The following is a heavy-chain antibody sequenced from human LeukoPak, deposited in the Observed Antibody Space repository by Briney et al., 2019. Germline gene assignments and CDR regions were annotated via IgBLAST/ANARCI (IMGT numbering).Heavy chain of an antibody. Sequence: SETLSLTCTVSGGSISSYYWSWIRQPPGKGLEWIGYTYYSGSTNYNPSLKSRVTISVDTSKNQFSLKLSSVTAADTAVYYCARQLDIAAAEYYYYYMDVWGKGTTVTVSS. CDR3: ARQLDIAAAEYYYYYMDV. CDR1: GGSISSYY. D-gene: IGHD6-13*01. J-gene: IGHJ6*03. V-gene: IGHV4-59*08. CDR2: TYYSGST.